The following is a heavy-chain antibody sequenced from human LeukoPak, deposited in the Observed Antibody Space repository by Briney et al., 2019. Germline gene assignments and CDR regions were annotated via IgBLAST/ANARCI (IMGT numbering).Heavy chain of an antibody. CDR2: IIPIFGTA. Sequence: ASVKVSCKASGGTFSSYAISWVRQAPGQGLEWMGGIIPIFGTANYAQKFQGRVTIIADESTSTAYMELSSLRSEDTAVYYCARDPDYYDSSGLLAFDIWGQGTMVTVSS. CDR3: ARDPDYYDSSGLLAFDI. J-gene: IGHJ3*02. CDR1: GGTFSSYA. D-gene: IGHD3-22*01. V-gene: IGHV1-69*13.